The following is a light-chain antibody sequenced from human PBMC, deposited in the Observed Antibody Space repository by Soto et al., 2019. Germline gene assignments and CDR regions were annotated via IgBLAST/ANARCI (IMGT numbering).Light chain of an antibody. V-gene: IGKV3-11*01. CDR1: QSVSNN. Sequence: EIMMTQSPATLSWSAGERATRWWRSSQSVSNNLAWYQQRPGQSPRLLXYDASNRATGVPARFSGSGSETDFTLTISSLEPEDFAIYYCQQRSSWLSVTFGPRTKVD. CDR2: DAS. CDR3: QQRSSWLSVT. J-gene: IGKJ3*01.